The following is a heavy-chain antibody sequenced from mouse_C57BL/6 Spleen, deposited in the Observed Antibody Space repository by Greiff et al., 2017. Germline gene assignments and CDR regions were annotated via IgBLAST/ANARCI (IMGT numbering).Heavy chain of an antibody. CDR1: GFTFSDYG. V-gene: IGHV5-17*01. Sequence: EVKLMESGGGLVKPGGSLKLSCAASGFTFSDYGMHWVRQAPEKGLEWVAYISSGSSTIYYADTVKGRFTISRDNAKNTLFLQMTSLRSEDTAMYYCARTGPYYFDDWGQGTTLTVSS. CDR3: ARTGPYYFDD. J-gene: IGHJ2*01. CDR2: ISSGSSTI. D-gene: IGHD4-1*01.